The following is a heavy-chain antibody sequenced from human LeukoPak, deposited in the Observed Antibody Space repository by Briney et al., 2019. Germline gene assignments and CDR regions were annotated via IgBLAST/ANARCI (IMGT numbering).Heavy chain of an antibody. CDR3: ARDPSPHWGYYYMDV. V-gene: IGHV3-20*04. CDR1: GFTFDDYG. D-gene: IGHD7-27*01. CDR2: INWNGGST. J-gene: IGHJ6*03. Sequence: PGGSLRLSCAASGFTFDDYGMSWVRQAPGQGLEWVSGINWNGGSTGYADSVKGRFTISRDNAKNSLYLQMNSLRAEDTALYYCARDPSPHWGYYYMDVWGKGTTVTISS.